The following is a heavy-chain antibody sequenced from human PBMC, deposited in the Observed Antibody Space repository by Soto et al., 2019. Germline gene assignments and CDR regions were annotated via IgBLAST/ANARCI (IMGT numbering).Heavy chain of an antibody. Sequence: QVQLVESGGGLVKPGGSLRLSCAASGFTFSDFYMSWIRQAPGKGLEWISYISSGSTNIFYADSVKGRFTVSRDNAKNSVYRQMDSLRAEDTAVYYCARDRNAAGSDYWGQGTLVTVSS. CDR2: ISSGSTNI. V-gene: IGHV3-11*01. J-gene: IGHJ4*02. CDR1: GFTFSDFY. D-gene: IGHD1-1*01. CDR3: ARDRNAAGSDY.